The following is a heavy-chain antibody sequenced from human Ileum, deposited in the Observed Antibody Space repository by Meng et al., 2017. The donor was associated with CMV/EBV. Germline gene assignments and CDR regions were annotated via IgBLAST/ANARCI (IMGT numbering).Heavy chain of an antibody. CDR1: SISSSSYY. CDR3: ARHMYDFWSGSLSETNY. J-gene: IGHJ4*02. V-gene: IGHV4-39*01. D-gene: IGHD3-3*01. Sequence: SISSSSYYWGWIRQPPGKGLEWIGSIYYSGGTYYNPSLKSRVTISVDTSKNQFSLKLSSVTAADTAVYYCARHMYDFWSGSLSETNYWGQGTLVTVSS. CDR2: IYYSGGT.